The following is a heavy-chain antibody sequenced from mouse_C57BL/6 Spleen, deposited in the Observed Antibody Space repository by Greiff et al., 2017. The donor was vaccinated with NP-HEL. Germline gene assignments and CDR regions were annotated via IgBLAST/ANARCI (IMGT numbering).Heavy chain of an antibody. D-gene: IGHD1-1*01. Sequence: VQLQQSVAELVRPGASVKLSCPASGFNIKNTYMHWVKQRPEQGLEWIGRIDPATGNTKYAPKFQGKATITADTSSNTAYLQLSSLTSEDTAIYYCASSPYYGSRNYAMDYWGQGTSVTVSS. CDR3: ASSPYYGSRNYAMDY. J-gene: IGHJ4*01. CDR2: IDPATGNT. CDR1: GFNIKNTY. V-gene: IGHV14-3*01.